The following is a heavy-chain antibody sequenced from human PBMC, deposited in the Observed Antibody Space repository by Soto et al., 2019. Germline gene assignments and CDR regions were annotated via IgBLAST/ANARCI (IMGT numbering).Heavy chain of an antibody. Sequence: ASVKVSCKASGFSFSDYFMHWVRQAPGQGLEWMGIINPSGDSRNYAQKFQGRVTITRDTSTSTVYMDLSSLRYEDTAVYYCARDSVRYCRDGVCYQGYYYFAMDVWGQGTTVTVSS. J-gene: IGHJ6*02. CDR2: INPSGDSR. D-gene: IGHD2-8*01. CDR1: GFSFSDYF. CDR3: ARDSVRYCRDGVCYQGYYYFAMDV. V-gene: IGHV1-46*01.